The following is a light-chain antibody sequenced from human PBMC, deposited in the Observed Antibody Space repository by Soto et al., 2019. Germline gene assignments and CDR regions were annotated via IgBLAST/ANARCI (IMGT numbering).Light chain of an antibody. CDR1: QSVGNQ. V-gene: IGKV3-11*01. J-gene: IGKJ4*01. CDR3: QQRSNWPPVP. CDR2: DAS. Sequence: EIVLTQSPATLSLSPGERATLSCRASQSVGNQLAWYQQKPGQAPRLLIYDASSRATGISSRFRASGSGTDFTLTISSLEPEDFAVYYCQQRSNWPPVPFGGVTMVEIK.